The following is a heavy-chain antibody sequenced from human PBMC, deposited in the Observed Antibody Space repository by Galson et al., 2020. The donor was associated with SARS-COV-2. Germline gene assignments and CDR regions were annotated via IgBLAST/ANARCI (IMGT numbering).Heavy chain of an antibody. Sequence: SETLSLTCAVSGVSISSSSYYWGWIRQPPGKGLEYIGITYYSGSTYYNPSLRSRVTISVDTSKNQFSLKVNSVTASDTAVYYCARRSPWDWSFDLWGRGTPVTVSS. D-gene: IGHD1-26*01. J-gene: IGHJ2*01. CDR2: TYYSGST. CDR3: ARRSPWDWSFDL. CDR1: GVSISSSSYY. V-gene: IGHV4-39*01.